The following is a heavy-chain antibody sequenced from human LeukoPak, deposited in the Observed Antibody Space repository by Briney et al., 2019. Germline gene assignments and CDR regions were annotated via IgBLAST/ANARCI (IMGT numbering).Heavy chain of an antibody. V-gene: IGHV4-59*11. D-gene: IGHD4-23*01. J-gene: IGHJ2*01. CDR1: GASFSNHY. Sequence: SETLSLTCIVSGASFSNHYWTWIRQPPGKELEWIGYVHFSGSTKYNPSLRSRVTISLDTSKNQFSLKLSSVTAADTAVYYCARDSAPVRNSWYFDLWGRGTLVTVSS. CDR3: ARDSAPVRNSWYFDL. CDR2: VHFSGST.